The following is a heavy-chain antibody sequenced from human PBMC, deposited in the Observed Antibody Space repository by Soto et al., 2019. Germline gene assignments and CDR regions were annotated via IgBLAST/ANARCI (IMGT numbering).Heavy chain of an antibody. Sequence: QVQLVESGGGLVKPGGSLRLSCTASGFTFSDYYMTWIRQAPGKGLEWLSYISGGGFTIYYADSVKGRFTVSRDNAKNSMYLQMNPLRVEDTAVYYCARDPGIYYGMDVWGQGTTVTVSS. V-gene: IGHV3-11*01. D-gene: IGHD3-10*01. CDR2: ISGGGFTI. J-gene: IGHJ6*02. CDR3: ARDPGIYYGMDV. CDR1: GFTFSDYY.